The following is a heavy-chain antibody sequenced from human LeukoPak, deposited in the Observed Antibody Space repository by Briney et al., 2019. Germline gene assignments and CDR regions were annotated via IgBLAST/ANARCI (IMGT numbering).Heavy chain of an antibody. CDR1: GYTFTSYE. D-gene: IGHD5-18*01. CDR2: MNPNSGDT. Sequence: ASVRVSCKASGYTFTSYEIMWVRQATGQGLEWMGWMNPNSGDTGYVQKFQGRVTMNRDTSKSTAYMDLSNLRSEDTAVYYCARAPRQLSYYYGLDVWGQGTTVTVSS. CDR3: ARAPRQLSYYYGLDV. J-gene: IGHJ6*02. V-gene: IGHV1-8*01.